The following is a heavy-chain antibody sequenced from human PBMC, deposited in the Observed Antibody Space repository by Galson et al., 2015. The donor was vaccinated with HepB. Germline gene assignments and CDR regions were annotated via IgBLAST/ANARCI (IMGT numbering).Heavy chain of an antibody. CDR1: GGSFSGYY. CDR3: ARVFVPAAMLVGGYSYGSKKQGIVGYYYYGMDV. V-gene: IGHV4-34*01. D-gene: IGHD5-18*01. J-gene: IGHJ6*02. Sequence: SETLSLTCAVYGGSFSGYYWSWIRQPPGKGLEWIGEINHSGSTNYNPSLKSRVTISVDTSKNQFSLKLSSVTAADTAVYYCARVFVPAAMLVGGYSYGSKKQGIVGYYYYGMDVWGQGTTVTVSS. CDR2: INHSGST.